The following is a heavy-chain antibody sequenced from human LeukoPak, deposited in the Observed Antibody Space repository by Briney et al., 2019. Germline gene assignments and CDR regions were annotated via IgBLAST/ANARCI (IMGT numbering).Heavy chain of an antibody. V-gene: IGHV3-23*01. Sequence: PGGSLRLSCAASGFNFSPYGMSWIRQAPGKGLEWVAGISGSGSDTYYADSVKGRFTISRDNFKNTVDLQMNSLRADDTAVYYYAKLGTYFYFDFWGRGTLVTVSS. J-gene: IGHJ2*01. CDR2: ISGSGSDT. CDR1: GFNFSPYG. CDR3: AKLGTYFYFDF. D-gene: IGHD7-27*01.